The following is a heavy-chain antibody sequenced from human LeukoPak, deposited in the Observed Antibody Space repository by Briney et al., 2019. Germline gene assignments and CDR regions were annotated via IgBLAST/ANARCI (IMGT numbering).Heavy chain of an antibody. Sequence: GRSLRLSCAASGFTFSSYGMHWVRQAPGKGLEWVAVIWYDGSNKYYADSVKGRFTISRDNSKNTLYLQMNSLRAEDTAVYYCASSSRSSSSNYWGQGTLVTVSS. D-gene: IGHD6-6*01. CDR2: IWYDGSNK. V-gene: IGHV3-33*01. CDR3: ASSSRSSSSNY. CDR1: GFTFSSYG. J-gene: IGHJ4*02.